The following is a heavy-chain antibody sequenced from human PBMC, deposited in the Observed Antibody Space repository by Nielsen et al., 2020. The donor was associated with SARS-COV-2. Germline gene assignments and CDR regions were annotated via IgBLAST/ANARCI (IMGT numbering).Heavy chain of an antibody. CDR3: ARQSRWLANFDY. CDR1: GGSMSNSNYY. J-gene: IGHJ4*02. Sequence: SETLSLTCTVSGGSMSNSNYYWGWIRQPPGRGLEWIGGIHYTGSTYYNPSLTSRATISVDTSKKQFSLRLSSVTAADTAVYYCARQSRWLANFDYWVQRTLVTVSS. V-gene: IGHV4-39*01. D-gene: IGHD6-19*01. CDR2: IHYTGST.